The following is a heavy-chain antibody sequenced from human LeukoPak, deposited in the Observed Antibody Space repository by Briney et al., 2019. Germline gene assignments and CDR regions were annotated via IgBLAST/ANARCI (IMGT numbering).Heavy chain of an antibody. J-gene: IGHJ4*02. D-gene: IGHD6-19*01. CDR3: AKYSSGWYDFDY. V-gene: IGHV3-23*01. Sequence: GGSLRLSCAASGFTFSNYAMSWVRQAPGKGLEWVSAISGSGVGTYNADSVKGRFTISRDNSKNTLYLQMNSLKAKDTAVYYCAKYSSGWYDFDYWGQGTLVTVSS. CDR1: GFTFSNYA. CDR2: ISGSGVGT.